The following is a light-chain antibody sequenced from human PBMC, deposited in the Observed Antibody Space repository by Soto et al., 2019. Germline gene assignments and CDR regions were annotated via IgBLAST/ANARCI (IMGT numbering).Light chain of an antibody. V-gene: IGLV2-14*03. CDR2: DVN. J-gene: IGLJ3*02. Sequence: QAVVTQPASESGSPGQSITISCIGTSSDVGAYNYVSWYQYHPGKAPKLMIYDVNNRPSGVSNRFSGSKSGNTASLTISGLQAEDEADYYCSSYTGSNTLVVFGGGTKLTFL. CDR3: SSYTGSNTLVV. CDR1: SSDVGAYNY.